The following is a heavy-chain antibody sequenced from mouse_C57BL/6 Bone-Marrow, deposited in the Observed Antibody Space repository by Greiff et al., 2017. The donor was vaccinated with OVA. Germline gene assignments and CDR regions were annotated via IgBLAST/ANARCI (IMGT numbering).Heavy chain of an antibody. D-gene: IGHD1-1*01. CDR3: AKEALYYYGYWYFDV. J-gene: IGHJ1*03. Sequence: EVKLMESGPGLVKPSQSLSLTCSVTGYSITSGYYWNWIRQFPGNKLEWMGYISYDGSNNYNPSLKNRISITRDTSKNQFFLKLNSVTTEDTATYYCAKEALYYYGYWYFDVWGTGTTVTVSS. V-gene: IGHV3-6*01. CDR1: GYSITSGYY. CDR2: ISYDGSN.